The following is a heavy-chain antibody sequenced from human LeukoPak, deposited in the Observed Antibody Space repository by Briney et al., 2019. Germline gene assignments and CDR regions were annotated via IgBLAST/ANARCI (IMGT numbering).Heavy chain of an antibody. V-gene: IGHV4-61*02. CDR3: ARDPGPGDFGVVIIPVYYFDY. D-gene: IGHD3-3*01. CDR1: GDSISSGSYY. CDR2: IYYSEST. Sequence: PSQTLSLTCTVSGDSISSGSYYWSWIRQPAGKGLEWIGSIYYSESTYYNPSLKCRVTISVYTSKHQFSLKLSSVTAADTAVYYCARDPGPGDFGVVIIPVYYFDYWGQGTLVTVSS. J-gene: IGHJ4*02.